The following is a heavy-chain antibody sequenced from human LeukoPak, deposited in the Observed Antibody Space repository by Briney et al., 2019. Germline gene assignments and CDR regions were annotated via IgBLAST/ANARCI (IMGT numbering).Heavy chain of an antibody. J-gene: IGHJ5*02. CDR2: IYYSGST. D-gene: IGHD2-8*01. CDR3: ARGKYCTNGVRYLLGGNWFDP. Sequence: SETLSLTCTVSGGSISSSSYYWGWIRQPPGKGLEWIGSIYYSGSTYYNPSLKSRVTISVDTSKNQFSLKLSSVTAADTAVYYCARGKYCTNGVRYLLGGNWFDPWGQGTLVTVSS. CDR1: GGSISSSSYY. V-gene: IGHV4-39*07.